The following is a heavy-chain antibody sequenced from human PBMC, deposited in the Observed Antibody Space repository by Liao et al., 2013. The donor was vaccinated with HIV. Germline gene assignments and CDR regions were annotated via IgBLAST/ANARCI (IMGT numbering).Heavy chain of an antibody. J-gene: IGHJ5*02. V-gene: IGHV4-4*07. CDR2: VYTTGAT. CDR3: ARGRFGSPLPLDP. D-gene: IGHD3-10*01. CDR1: GDSISDYY. Sequence: QVLLQESGPGLVKPSETLSLICNVSGDSISDYYWNWIRQSAGKGLEWIGRVYTTGATSYNPSLRSRVTMSFDTSKNHFYLTLTSVTAADTAIYYCARGRFGSPLPLDPWGQGIQVTVSS.